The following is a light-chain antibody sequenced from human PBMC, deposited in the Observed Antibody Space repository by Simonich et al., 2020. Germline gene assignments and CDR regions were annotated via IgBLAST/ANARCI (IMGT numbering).Light chain of an antibody. V-gene: IGKV4-1*01. J-gene: IGKJ1*01. Sequence: DIVMTQSPDSLAVSLGERATINCKSNQSVLYSSNNKNYLAWYQQKPGQPPKLLIYWESTRESGVPDRFSGSGSGTDFTLTISSLQAEDVAVYYCQQYYSTPRTFGQGTKVEIK. CDR2: WES. CDR3: QQYYSTPRT. CDR1: QSVLYSSNNKNY.